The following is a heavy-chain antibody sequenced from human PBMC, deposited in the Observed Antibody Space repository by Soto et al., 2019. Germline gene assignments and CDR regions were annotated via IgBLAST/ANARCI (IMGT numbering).Heavy chain of an antibody. CDR3: ARDDYYDSSGSPSRYYGMDV. CDR1: GYTFTGYY. V-gene: IGHV1-2*04. D-gene: IGHD3-22*01. CDR2: INPNSGGT. Sequence: GASVKVSCKASGYTFTGYYMHWVRQAPGQGLEWMGWINPNSGGTNYAQKFQGWVTMTRDTSISTAYMELSRLRSDDTAVYYFARDDYYDSSGSPSRYYGMDVWGQGTTVTVSS. J-gene: IGHJ6*02.